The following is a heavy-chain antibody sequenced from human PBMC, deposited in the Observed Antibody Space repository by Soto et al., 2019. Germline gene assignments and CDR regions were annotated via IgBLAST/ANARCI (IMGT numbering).Heavy chain of an antibody. CDR2: IYYSGST. J-gene: IGHJ4*02. CDR3: ARAYGANCFDF. CDR1: GGSIRSYY. V-gene: IGHV4-59*01. D-gene: IGHD4-17*01. Sequence: SETLALTCTVSGGSIRSYYWSWIRQPPGKGLEWIGYIYYSGSTNYNPSLKSRVTISVDTSKNQFSLKLSSVTAADTAVYYCARAYGANCFDFWGQGTLVTVSS.